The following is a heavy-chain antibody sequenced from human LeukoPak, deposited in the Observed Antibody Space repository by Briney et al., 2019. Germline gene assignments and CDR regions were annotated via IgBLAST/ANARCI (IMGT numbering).Heavy chain of an antibody. CDR2: INSDGSST. J-gene: IGHJ6*03. CDR3: ARAPNYYDSKAAGYYMDV. V-gene: IGHV3-74*01. CDR1: GFTFSSSW. D-gene: IGHD3-22*01. Sequence: GGSLRLSCAASGFTFSSSWMHWVRQAPGKGLVWVSRINSDGSSTTYADSVKGRFTISRDNVKNTLYLQMNSLRAEDTAVDYCARAPNYYDSKAAGYYMDVWGKGTTVTVSS.